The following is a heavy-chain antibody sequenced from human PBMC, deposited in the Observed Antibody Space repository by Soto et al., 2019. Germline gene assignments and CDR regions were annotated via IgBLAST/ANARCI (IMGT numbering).Heavy chain of an antibody. J-gene: IGHJ6*02. CDR1: GFAFSSYA. D-gene: IGHD6-6*01. Sequence: GGSLRLSCAASGFAFSSYAMHWVRQAPGKGLEWVAVISYDGSNKYYADSVKGRFTISRDNSKNTLYLQMNSLRAEDTAVYYCARSAWEQLVYYYYYGMDVWGQGTTVTVSS. V-gene: IGHV3-30-3*01. CDR3: ARSAWEQLVYYYYYGMDV. CDR2: ISYDGSNK.